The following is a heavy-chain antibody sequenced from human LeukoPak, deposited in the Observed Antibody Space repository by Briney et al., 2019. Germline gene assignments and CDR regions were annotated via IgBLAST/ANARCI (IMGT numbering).Heavy chain of an antibody. D-gene: IGHD3-3*01. CDR2: ISAYNGNT. CDR1: GYTFTSYG. V-gene: IGHV1-18*01. J-gene: IGHJ4*02. Sequence: ASVKVSCKASGYTFTSYGISWVRQAPGQGLEWMGWISAYNGNTNYAQKLQGRVTMTTDTSTSTAYMELRSLRSDDTAVYYRARPYYDFWSGYYNYWGQGTLVTVSS. CDR3: ARPYYDFWSGYYNY.